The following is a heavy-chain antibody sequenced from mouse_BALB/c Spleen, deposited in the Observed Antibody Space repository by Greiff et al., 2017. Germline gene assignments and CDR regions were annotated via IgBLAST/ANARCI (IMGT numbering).Heavy chain of an antibody. J-gene: IGHJ4*01. CDR3: ARDYRSYYYAMDY. CDR2: ISYSGST. CDR1: GYSITSDYA. D-gene: IGHD2-14*01. Sequence: VQLKESGPGLVKPSQSLSLTCTVTGYSITSDYAWNWIRQFPGNKLEWMGYISYSGSTSYNPSLKSRISITRDTSKNQFFLQLNSVTTEDTATYYCARDYRSYYYAMDYWGQGTSVTVSS. V-gene: IGHV3-2*02.